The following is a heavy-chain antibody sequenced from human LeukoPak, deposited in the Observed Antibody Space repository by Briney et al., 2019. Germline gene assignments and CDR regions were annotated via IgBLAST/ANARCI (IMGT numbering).Heavy chain of an antibody. Sequence: AASVMVSCKASGYTFTGYYMHWVRQAPGQGLEWMGWINPNSGGTNYAQKFQGRVTMTRDTSISTAYMELSRLRSDDTAVYYCASEGYCTNGVCQGEFDYWGQGTLVTVSS. J-gene: IGHJ4*02. D-gene: IGHD2-8*01. V-gene: IGHV1-2*02. CDR3: ASEGYCTNGVCQGEFDY. CDR2: INPNSGGT. CDR1: GYTFTGYY.